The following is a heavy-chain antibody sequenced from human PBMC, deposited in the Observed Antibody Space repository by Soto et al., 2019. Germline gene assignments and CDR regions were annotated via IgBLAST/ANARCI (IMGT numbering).Heavy chain of an antibody. V-gene: IGHV3-30-3*01. D-gene: IGHD2-2*02. Sequence: GGSLRLSCAASGFTFSSYAMHWVRQAPGKGLEWVAVISYDGSNKYYADSVKGRFTISRDNSKNTLYLQMNSLRAEDTAVYYCAREDRDIVVVPAAILPDYWGQGTLVTVSS. J-gene: IGHJ4*02. CDR2: ISYDGSNK. CDR3: AREDRDIVVVPAAILPDY. CDR1: GFTFSSYA.